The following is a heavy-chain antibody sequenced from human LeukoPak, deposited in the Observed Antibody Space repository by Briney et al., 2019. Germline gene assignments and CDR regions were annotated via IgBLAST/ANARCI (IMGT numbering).Heavy chain of an antibody. V-gene: IGHV1-24*01. CDR3: ATPKGGQTAGAFDI. CDR1: GYTLTELS. J-gene: IGHJ3*02. Sequence: ASVKVSCKVSGYTLTELSMHWERQAPGKGLEWMGGFDPEDGETIYAQKFQGRVTMTEDTSTDTAYMELSSLRSEDTAVYYCATPKGGQTAGAFDIWGQGTMVTVSS. D-gene: IGHD3-16*01. CDR2: FDPEDGET.